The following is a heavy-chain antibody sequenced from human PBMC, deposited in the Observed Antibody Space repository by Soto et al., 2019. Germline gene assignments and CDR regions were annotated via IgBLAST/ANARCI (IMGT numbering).Heavy chain of an antibody. Sequence: SVKVSCKASGGTFSSYAISWVRQAPGQGLEWMGGIIPIFGTANYAQKFQGRVTITADKSTSTAYMELSSLRSEDTAVYYCARGKVEITIFGVVIRDYYYGMDVWGQGTTVTVSS. CDR1: GGTFSSYA. J-gene: IGHJ6*02. CDR2: IIPIFGTA. V-gene: IGHV1-69*06. CDR3: ARGKVEITIFGVVIRDYYYGMDV. D-gene: IGHD3-3*01.